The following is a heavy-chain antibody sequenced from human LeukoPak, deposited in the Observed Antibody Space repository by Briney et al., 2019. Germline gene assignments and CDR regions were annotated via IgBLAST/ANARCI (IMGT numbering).Heavy chain of an antibody. CDR1: GYTFTSYG. D-gene: IGHD3-22*01. Sequence: ASVKVSCKASGYTFTSYGISWVRQAPGQGLEWMGWISAYNGNTNYAQKLQGRVTMTTDTSTSTAYMELRSLRSDDTAVYYCARASDYYDSSGYYYGFDYWGQGTLVTVSS. CDR2: ISAYNGNT. V-gene: IGHV1-18*01. J-gene: IGHJ4*02. CDR3: ARASDYYDSSGYYYGFDY.